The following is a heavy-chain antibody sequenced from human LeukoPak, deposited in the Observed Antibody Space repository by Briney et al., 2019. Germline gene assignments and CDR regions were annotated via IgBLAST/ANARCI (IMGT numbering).Heavy chain of an antibody. CDR1: GFTVSSNY. CDR2: IYSGGST. J-gene: IGHJ6*04. Sequence: PGGSLRLSCAASGFTVSSNYMSWVRQAPGKGLEWVSVIYSGGSTYYADSVKGRFTISRDNSKNTLYLQMNSLRAEDTAVYYCAWYYDFWSGYYDVWGKGTTVTVSS. V-gene: IGHV3-53*01. CDR3: AWYYDFWSGYYDV. D-gene: IGHD3-3*01.